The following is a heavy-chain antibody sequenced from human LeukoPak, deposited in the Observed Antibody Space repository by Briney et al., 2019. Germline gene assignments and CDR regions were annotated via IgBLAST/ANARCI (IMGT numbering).Heavy chain of an antibody. CDR2: MSGDGATT. CDR3: AKGTTDYDASDPLDF. Sequence: GGSLRLSCAASGFTFSDYGMSWVRQAPGKGLEWVSAMSGDGATTYYSDSVKGRFAISRDQSKSTVYLQMTSLRAEDTAVFYCAKGTTDYDASDPLDFWGQGTLVTVSS. D-gene: IGHD3-16*01. V-gene: IGHV3-23*01. J-gene: IGHJ4*02. CDR1: GFTFSDYG.